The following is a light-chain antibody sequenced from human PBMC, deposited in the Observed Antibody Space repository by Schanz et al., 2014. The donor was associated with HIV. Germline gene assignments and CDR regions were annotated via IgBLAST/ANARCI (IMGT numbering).Light chain of an antibody. J-gene: IGKJ1*01. CDR1: QSISSY. CDR2: AAS. V-gene: IGKV1-39*01. Sequence: DIQMTQSPSSLSASVGDRVTITCRASQSISSYLNWYQQKPGKAPKLLIYAASTLQSGVPSRFSGSGSETEFTLTVSSLQAEDFATYYCLQYHAFPWTFGQGTKVDVK. CDR3: LQYHAFPWT.